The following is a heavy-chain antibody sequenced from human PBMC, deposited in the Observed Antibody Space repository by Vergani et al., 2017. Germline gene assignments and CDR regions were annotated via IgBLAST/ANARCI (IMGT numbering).Heavy chain of an antibody. CDR1: GFTFSACP. Sequence: EVQLVESGGRVIRPGGSLRLSCAASGFTFSACPMTWVRQAPGKGLEWVSAISARYPSTYYADSVKGRFTISRDNSKNMLYLQMNSLRAEDTAVYYCARLSYDTTPYLQGGYDCWGQGTLVSVSS. D-gene: IGHD3-22*01. CDR3: ARLSYDTTPYLQGGYDC. V-gene: IGHV3-23*04. CDR2: ISARYPST. J-gene: IGHJ4*02.